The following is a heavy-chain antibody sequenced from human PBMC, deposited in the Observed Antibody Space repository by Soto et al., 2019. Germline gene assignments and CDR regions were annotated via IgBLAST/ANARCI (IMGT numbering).Heavy chain of an antibody. CDR1: GYTFTSYA. V-gene: IGHV1-3*01. J-gene: IGHJ5*02. Sequence: GASVKVSCKASGYTFTSYAMHWVRQAPGQRLEWMGWINAGNGNTKYSQKFQGRVTITRDTSASTAYMELSSLRSEDTAVYYCARDILVCSGGSCYSEALGYNWFDPWGQGTLVTVSS. CDR2: INAGNGNT. CDR3: ARDILVCSGGSCYSEALGYNWFDP. D-gene: IGHD2-15*01.